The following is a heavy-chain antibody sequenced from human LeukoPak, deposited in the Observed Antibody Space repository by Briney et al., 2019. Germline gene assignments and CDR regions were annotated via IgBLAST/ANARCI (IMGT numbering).Heavy chain of an antibody. D-gene: IGHD6-6*01. V-gene: IGHV1-69*05. CDR1: GGTFSSYA. CDR3: ARDVEYSSSLHWFDP. CDR2: IIPIFGTA. J-gene: IGHJ5*02. Sequence: SVKVSCKASGGTFSSYAISWVRQAPGQGLEWMGGIIPIFGTANYAQKFQGRDTITTDESTSTAYMELSSLRSEDTAVYYCARDVEYSSSLHWFDPWGQGTLVTVSS.